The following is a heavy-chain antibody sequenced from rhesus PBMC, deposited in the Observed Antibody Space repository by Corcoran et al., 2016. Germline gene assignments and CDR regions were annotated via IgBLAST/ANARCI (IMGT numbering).Heavy chain of an antibody. D-gene: IGHD4-17*01. CDR3: AKVVIAAEYFEF. J-gene: IGHJ1*01. Sequence: EVQLVESGGGLVQPGGSLRLSCAASGFTFGSYGMSWVRQAPGKGREWVSYISNGGGSTYYADSVKGRFTISRDNSNNTRSLQMNSLRAEDTAVYYCAKVVIAAEYFEFWGQGALVTVSS. CDR1: GFTFGSYG. V-gene: IGHV3S5*01. CDR2: ISNGGGST.